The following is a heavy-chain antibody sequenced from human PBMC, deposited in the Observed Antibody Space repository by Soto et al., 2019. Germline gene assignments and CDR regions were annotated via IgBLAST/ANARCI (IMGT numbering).Heavy chain of an antibody. CDR2: INHSGST. D-gene: IGHD6-13*01. J-gene: IGHJ4*02. Sequence: SETLDLSCAVYGGSFSGYYWSWIRQPPGKGLEWIGEINHSGSTNYNPSLKSRVTISVDTSKNQFSLKLSSVTAADTAVYYCARDSSSCDYWGQGTLVTVYS. CDR3: ARDSSSCDY. CDR1: GGSFSGYY. V-gene: IGHV4-34*01.